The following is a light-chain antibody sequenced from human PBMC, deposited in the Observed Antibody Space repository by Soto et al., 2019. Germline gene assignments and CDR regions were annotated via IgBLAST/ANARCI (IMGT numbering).Light chain of an antibody. Sequence: DIVLTQSPGPLSLSPGERATLSCRASQSVSSSYLAWYQQRPGPAPRLLIYTASSRATGIPDRFSGSGSGKDSTLTISRLQPEDFAVYYCQQYGSSLTLGQGTRLEI. CDR3: QQYGSSLT. CDR2: TAS. J-gene: IGKJ5*01. CDR1: QSVSSSY. V-gene: IGKV3-20*01.